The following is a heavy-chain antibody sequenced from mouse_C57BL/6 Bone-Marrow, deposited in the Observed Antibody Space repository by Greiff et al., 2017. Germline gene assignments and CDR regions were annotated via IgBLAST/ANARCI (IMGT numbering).Heavy chain of an antibody. CDR3: ARGSYDCDVDY. J-gene: IGHJ2*01. Sequence: QVQLQQPGAELVKPGASVKMSCKASGYTFTSYWINWVKQRPGQGLEWIGGIYPGSGSTNYNEKFKGKATLTVDTSSSTAYMQLSSLTSEDSAVYDCARGSYDCDVDYWGQGTTLTVSS. CDR1: GYTFTSYW. V-gene: IGHV1-55*01. D-gene: IGHD2-4*01. CDR2: IYPGSGST.